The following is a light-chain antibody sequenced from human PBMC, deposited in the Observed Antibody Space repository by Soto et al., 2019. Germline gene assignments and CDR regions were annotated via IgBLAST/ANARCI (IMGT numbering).Light chain of an antibody. CDR3: QQCTWHPFTVT. CDR2: DAS. J-gene: IGKJ4*01. CDR1: QSVSSD. V-gene: IGKV3-15*01. Sequence: EIVMTQSPATLSVSLGERATLSCRASQSVSSDLAWYQQKPGQAPRLLIYDASTRATGIPARFSGSGSGTEYTLTISSLQSEDSAVYYCQQCTWHPFTVTFGGGTKVEIK.